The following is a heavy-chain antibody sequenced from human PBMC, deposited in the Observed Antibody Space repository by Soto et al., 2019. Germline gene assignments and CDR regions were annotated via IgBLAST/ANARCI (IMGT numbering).Heavy chain of an antibody. J-gene: IGHJ1*01. D-gene: IGHD2-2*01. V-gene: IGHV3-7*01. CDR1: GFRFSNSW. Sequence: GGSLRLSCAGSGFRFSNSWMSWVRQAPGKGLEWVAHINQAGSQKYYVDSAKGRFTISRDNAKTSVYLQMNNLRAEDTAVYYCASWADAVDEDQFQHCGQGTLVTAPQ. CDR3: ASWADAVDEDQFQH. CDR2: INQAGSQK.